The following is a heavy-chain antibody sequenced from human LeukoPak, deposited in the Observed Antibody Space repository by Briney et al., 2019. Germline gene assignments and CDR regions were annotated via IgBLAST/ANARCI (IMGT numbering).Heavy chain of an antibody. CDR2: INGGGSNT. CDR3: AKEDVVVTAAMGY. V-gene: IGHV3-21*06. CDR1: GFTFNNYG. D-gene: IGHD2-21*02. J-gene: IGHJ4*02. Sequence: GGSLRLSCAASGFTFNNYGMAWVRQAPGKGLEWVSAINGGGSNTYYADSVKGRFTISRDNAKNLLYLQMNSLRAEDTAVYYCAKEDVVVTAAMGYWGQGTLVTVSS.